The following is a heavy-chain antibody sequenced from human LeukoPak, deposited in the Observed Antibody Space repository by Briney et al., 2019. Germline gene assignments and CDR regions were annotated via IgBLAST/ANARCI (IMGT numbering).Heavy chain of an antibody. V-gene: IGHV1-69*01. CDR1: GGTFSSYT. CDR3: ARGSRSGWYYFDY. J-gene: IGHJ4*02. CDR2: IIPLFGTA. Sequence: ASVKVSCKASGGTFSSYTINWVRQAPGQGLEWMGGIIPLFGTANYAQKFQGRVTITADESTSTAYMELSSLRSEDTAVYYCARGSRSGWYYFDYWGQGTLVTVSS. D-gene: IGHD6-19*01.